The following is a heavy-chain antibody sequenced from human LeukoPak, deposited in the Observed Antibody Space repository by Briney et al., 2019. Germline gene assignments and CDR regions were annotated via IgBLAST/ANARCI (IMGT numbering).Heavy chain of an antibody. CDR2: ISGSGGST. D-gene: IGHD1-7*01. Sequence: GGSLRLSCAASGFTFSSYAMSWVRQAPGKGLEWVSAISGSGGSTYYADSVKGRFTISRDNSKNTLYLQMNSLRAEDTAVYYCANYNWNYDNNWFDPWGQGTLVTVSS. CDR3: ANYNWNYDNNWFDP. V-gene: IGHV3-23*01. CDR1: GFTFSSYA. J-gene: IGHJ5*02.